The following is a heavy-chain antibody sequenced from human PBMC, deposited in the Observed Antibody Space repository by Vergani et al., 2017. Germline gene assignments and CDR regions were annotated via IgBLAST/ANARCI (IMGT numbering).Heavy chain of an antibody. Sequence: QLQLQESGSGLVKPSQTLSLTCAVSGGSISSGGYSWSWIRQPPGKGLEWIGYIYHSGSTYYNPSLKSRVTISVDRSKNQFSLKLSSVTAADTAVYYCAIGHFITIFGVVPPAYFDYWGQGTLVTVSS. CDR2: IYHSGST. CDR1: GGSISSGGYS. D-gene: IGHD3-3*01. V-gene: IGHV4-30-2*01. CDR3: AIGHFITIFGVVPPAYFDY. J-gene: IGHJ4*02.